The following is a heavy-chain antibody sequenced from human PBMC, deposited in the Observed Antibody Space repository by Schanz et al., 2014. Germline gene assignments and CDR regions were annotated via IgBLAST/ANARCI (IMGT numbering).Heavy chain of an antibody. Sequence: VQLVESGGGLVQPGGSLRLSCAASGFTFSTHAMHWVRQAPGKGLEWVAVIWYDGSNKYYADSVKGRFTISRDNSKNTLYLQMNSLRAEDTAVYFCAKIERNEDWGQGTLVTVSS. V-gene: IGHV3-33*06. CDR3: AKIERNED. CDR2: IWYDGSNK. J-gene: IGHJ4*02. CDR1: GFTFSTHA. D-gene: IGHD1-1*01.